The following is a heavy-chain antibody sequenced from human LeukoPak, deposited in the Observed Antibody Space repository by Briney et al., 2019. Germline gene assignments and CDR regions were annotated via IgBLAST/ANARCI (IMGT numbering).Heavy chain of an antibody. CDR3: ARPPFHYDSPLDDAFDI. Sequence: GGSLRLSCAASGFTFSSYGMHWVRQAPGKGLEWVAVIWYDGSNKYYADSVKGRFTISRDNSKNTLYLQMNSLRAEDTAVYYCARPPFHYDSPLDDAFDIWGQGTMVTVSS. V-gene: IGHV3-33*08. D-gene: IGHD3-22*01. CDR2: IWYDGSNK. J-gene: IGHJ3*02. CDR1: GFTFSSYG.